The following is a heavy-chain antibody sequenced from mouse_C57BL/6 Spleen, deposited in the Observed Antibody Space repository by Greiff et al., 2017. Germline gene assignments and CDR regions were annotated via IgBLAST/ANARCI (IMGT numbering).Heavy chain of an antibody. J-gene: IGHJ4*01. CDR1: GFTFSDYG. Sequence: EVHLVESGGGLVKPGGSLKLSCAASGFTFSDYGMHWVRQAPEKGLEWVAYISSGSSTIYYADTVKGRFTISRDNAKNTLFLQMTSLRSEDTAMYYCARRPNYYGSSWAMDYWGQGTSVTVSS. V-gene: IGHV5-17*01. D-gene: IGHD1-1*01. CDR2: ISSGSSTI. CDR3: ARRPNYYGSSWAMDY.